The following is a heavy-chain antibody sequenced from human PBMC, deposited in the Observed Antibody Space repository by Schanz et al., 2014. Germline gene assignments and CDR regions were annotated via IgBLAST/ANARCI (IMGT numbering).Heavy chain of an antibody. CDR1: GFNFSSYS. Sequence: EVQLVESGGGLVQPGGSLRLSCAASGFNFSSYSLNWVRQAPGKGPEWVSYIRSSSTPIYYADSVKGRFTISRDNSKNTLYLQMNSLRVEDTAVYYCAASSGWHPSTDYWGQGTLVTVSS. J-gene: IGHJ4*02. V-gene: IGHV3-48*01. CDR3: AASSGWHPSTDY. CDR2: IRSSSTPI. D-gene: IGHD6-19*01.